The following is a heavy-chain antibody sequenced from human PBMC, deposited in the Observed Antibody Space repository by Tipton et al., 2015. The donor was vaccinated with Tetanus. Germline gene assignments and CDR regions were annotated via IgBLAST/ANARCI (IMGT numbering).Heavy chain of an antibody. CDR2: ISWNSGSI. CDR1: GFTFDAYA. CDR3: ARVMVVVAATNGMDV. Sequence: SLRLSCAASGFTFDAYAMHWVRQAPGKGLEWVSGISWNSGSIGYADSVKGRFTISRDNARNSLYLQMNSLRAEDTAVYYCARVMVVVAATNGMDVWGQGTTVTVSS. D-gene: IGHD2-15*01. V-gene: IGHV3-9*01. J-gene: IGHJ6*02.